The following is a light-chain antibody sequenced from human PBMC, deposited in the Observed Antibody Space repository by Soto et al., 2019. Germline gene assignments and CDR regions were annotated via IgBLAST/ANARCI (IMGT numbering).Light chain of an antibody. J-gene: IGKJ1*01. CDR2: GAS. V-gene: IGKV3-20*01. Sequence: EIQLKQSAVTLCFCQGQRTTLSCMGSQSVSSSYLAWYQQKPGQAPRLLIYGASSRATGIPDRFSGSGSGTDFTLTISRLEPEDFAVYYCQQYGSSPKTFGQRSKVDIK. CDR3: QQYGSSPKT. CDR1: QSVSSSY.